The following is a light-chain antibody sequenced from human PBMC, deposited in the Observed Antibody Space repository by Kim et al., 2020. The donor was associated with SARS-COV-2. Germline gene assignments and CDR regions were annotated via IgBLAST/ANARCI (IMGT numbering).Light chain of an antibody. J-gene: IGLJ2*01. CDR1: TGPVTNGHY. Sequence: QAVVTQEPSLTVSPGGTVTLTCGSSTGPVTNGHYPYWFQQKPGQVPRTLIYDTSNKDSWTPARFSGSLLGGKAPLTLSDAQPEDEADYYCSVLHNGGRPFGGGTQLTVL. CDR3: SVLHNGGRP. V-gene: IGLV7-46*01. CDR2: DTS.